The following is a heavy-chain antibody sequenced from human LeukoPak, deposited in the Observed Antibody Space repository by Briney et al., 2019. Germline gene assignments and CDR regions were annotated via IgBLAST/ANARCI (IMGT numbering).Heavy chain of an antibody. D-gene: IGHD3-10*01. CDR3: ARASRRGYYGSGTHFDY. Sequence: GSLRLSCAASGFTFSSYTMSWVRQAPGKGLEWIGEINHSGSTNYNPSLKSRVTISVDTSKNQFSLKLSSVTAADTAVYYCARASRRGYYGSGTHFDYWGQGTLVTVSS. J-gene: IGHJ4*02. CDR2: INHSGST. V-gene: IGHV4-34*01. CDR1: GFTFSSYT.